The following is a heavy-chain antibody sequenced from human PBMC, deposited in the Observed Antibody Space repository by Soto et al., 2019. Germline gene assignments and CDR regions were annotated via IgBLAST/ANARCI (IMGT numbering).Heavy chain of an antibody. Sequence: SETLSLTCSSSGGSISSYYWSWIRQPAGKGLEWIGRIYTSGSTNHNPSLKSRVTMAVDTSKNQFSLKLSSVTAADTAVYYCAREKSVVFGMAHPYWYFDLWGRGTLVTISS. CDR2: IYTSGST. V-gene: IGHV4-4*07. CDR3: AREKSVVFGMAHPYWYFDL. J-gene: IGHJ2*01. D-gene: IGHD3-3*01. CDR1: GGSISSYY.